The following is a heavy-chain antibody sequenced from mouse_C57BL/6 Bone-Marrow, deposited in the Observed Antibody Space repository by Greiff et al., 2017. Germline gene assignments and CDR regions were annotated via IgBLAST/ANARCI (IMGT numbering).Heavy chain of an antibody. J-gene: IGHJ4*01. V-gene: IGHV1-55*01. CDR3: ARPNWDAYAMDY. CDR1: GYTFTSYW. D-gene: IGHD4-1*02. Sequence: QVQLQQSGAELVKPGASVKMSCKASGYTFTSYWITWVKQRPGQGLEWIGDIYPGSGSTNYNEKFKSKATLTVDTSSSTAYMQLISLTSEDSAVYYCARPNWDAYAMDYWGQGTSVTVSS. CDR2: IYPGSGST.